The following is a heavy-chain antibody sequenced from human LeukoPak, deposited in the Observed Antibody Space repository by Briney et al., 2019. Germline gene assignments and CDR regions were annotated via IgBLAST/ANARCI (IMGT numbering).Heavy chain of an antibody. V-gene: IGHV3-73*01. J-gene: IGHJ4*02. Sequence: GGSLRLSCAASGFTFSGSALHWVRQASGKGLEWVGRIRSTANGYATAYAASVKGRFTISRDDSKNTAYLQMDSLKTEDTAVSYCTGNYYGSGSYADFDYWGQGTLVTVSS. CDR1: GFTFSGSA. D-gene: IGHD3-10*01. CDR3: TGNYYGSGSYADFDY. CDR2: IRSTANGYAT.